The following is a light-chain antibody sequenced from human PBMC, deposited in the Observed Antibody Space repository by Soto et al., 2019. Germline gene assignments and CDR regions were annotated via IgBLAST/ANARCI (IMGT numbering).Light chain of an antibody. CDR3: CSYAGNRTLV. CDR2: EGS. V-gene: IGLV2-23*01. J-gene: IGLJ2*01. Sequence: QSALTQPASVSGSPGQSITISCTGTSSDVGSYNLVSWYQQHPGKAPKLMIYEGSKRPSGVSNRFSGSKSGNTASLTISGLQAEDEADYYCCSYAGNRTLVFGGGTKLTVL. CDR1: SSDVGSYNL.